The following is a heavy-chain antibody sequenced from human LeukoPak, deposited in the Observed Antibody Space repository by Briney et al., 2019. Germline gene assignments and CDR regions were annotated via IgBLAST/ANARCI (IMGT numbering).Heavy chain of an antibody. CDR3: ARAGTMVRGFTVY. CDR2: INHSGST. V-gene: IGHV4-34*01. Sequence: SETLSLTCAVYGGSFSGYYWSWIRQPPEKGLEWIGEINHSGSTNYNPSLKSRVTISVDTSKNQFSLKLSSVTAADTAVYYCARAGTMVRGFTVYWGQGTLVTVSS. D-gene: IGHD3-10*01. CDR1: GGSFSGYY. J-gene: IGHJ4*02.